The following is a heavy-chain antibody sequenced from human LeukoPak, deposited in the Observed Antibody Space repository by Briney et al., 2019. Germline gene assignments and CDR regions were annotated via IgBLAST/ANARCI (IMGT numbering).Heavy chain of an antibody. CDR2: IYHSGGT. J-gene: IGHJ4*02. D-gene: IGHD6-19*01. CDR3: ARETYSSGWYLDY. Sequence: PSETLSLTCAVYGGSFSGYYWSWIRQPPGKGLEWIGYIYHSGGTYYNPSLESRLTISVDTSKNQFSLRLGAVTAADTAVYYCARETYSSGWYLDYWGQGTLVTVSS. CDR1: GGSFSGYY. V-gene: IGHV4-34*01.